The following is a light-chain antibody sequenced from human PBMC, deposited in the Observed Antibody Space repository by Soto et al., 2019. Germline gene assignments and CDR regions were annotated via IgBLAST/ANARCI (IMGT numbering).Light chain of an antibody. Sequence: DIQMTQSPSSLSASVGDRVTITCRASQAINNYVAWYQQKPGQCPQLLIYAASTLQSGVPSRFSGSGSGTDFTLTISSLQPEDVATYYCQKYDSVLLIFGGGTKVAVK. J-gene: IGKJ4*01. V-gene: IGKV1-27*01. CDR1: QAINNY. CDR2: AAS. CDR3: QKYDSVLLI.